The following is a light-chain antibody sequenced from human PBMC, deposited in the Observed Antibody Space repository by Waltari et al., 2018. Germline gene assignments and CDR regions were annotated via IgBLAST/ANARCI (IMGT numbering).Light chain of an antibody. V-gene: IGLV2-8*01. J-gene: IGLJ1*01. CDR3: SSYAHNNHFV. Sequence: QSVLTQPPSATGSPGQSVTIPCTGTNSDVAAYNYVSWYPQHPGKVPQLLIYEVTKRPSGVPDRFSGSKSGNTASLTVSGLQADDEADYYCSSYAHNNHFVFGTGTKVTVL. CDR1: NSDVAAYNY. CDR2: EVT.